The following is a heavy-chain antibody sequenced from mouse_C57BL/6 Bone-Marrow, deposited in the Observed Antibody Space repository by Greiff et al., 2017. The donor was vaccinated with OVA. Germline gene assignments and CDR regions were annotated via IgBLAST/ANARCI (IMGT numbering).Heavy chain of an antibody. Sequence: VQLQQPGAELVKPGASVKLSCKASGYTFTSYWMHWVKQRPGRGLEWIGRIDPTRGGTKYNDKFTSTATLTVDKPSSTDYMKRSRLTSEDSADYCCAKEGDSLRDFDVWGTGTTVTVSS. J-gene: IGHJ1*03. V-gene: IGHV1-72*01. CDR3: AKEGDSLRDFDV. CDR2: IDPTRGGT. CDR1: GYTFTSYW.